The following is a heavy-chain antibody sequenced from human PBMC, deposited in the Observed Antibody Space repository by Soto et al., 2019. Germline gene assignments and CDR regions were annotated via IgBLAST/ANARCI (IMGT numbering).Heavy chain of an antibody. CDR3: AREDY. Sequence: QVQLVESGGGVVQPGRSLRLSCAASGFTFSSYAMHWVRQAPGKGLEWVAVISYDGSNKYYADSVKGRFTISRDNSKNTLYLQMNSLRAEDTAVYYCAREDYWGQGTLVTVFS. J-gene: IGHJ4*02. V-gene: IGHV3-30-3*01. CDR2: ISYDGSNK. CDR1: GFTFSSYA.